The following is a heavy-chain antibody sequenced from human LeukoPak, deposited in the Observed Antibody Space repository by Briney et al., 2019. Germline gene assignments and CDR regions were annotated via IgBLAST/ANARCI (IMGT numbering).Heavy chain of an antibody. CDR1: GYTFTSYG. D-gene: IGHD3-3*01. Sequence: ASVKVSCKASGYTFTSYGISWVRQAPGQGGEWMGWISAYNGNTNYAQKLQGRVTMPTDTSTSTAYMELRSLRSDDTAVYYCARYADYDFWSGIDYWGQGTLVTVSS. J-gene: IGHJ4*02. V-gene: IGHV1-18*01. CDR2: ISAYNGNT. CDR3: ARYADYDFWSGIDY.